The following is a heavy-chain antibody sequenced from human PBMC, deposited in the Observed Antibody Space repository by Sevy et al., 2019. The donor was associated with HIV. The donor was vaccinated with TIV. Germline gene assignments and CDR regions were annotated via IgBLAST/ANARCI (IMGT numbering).Heavy chain of an antibody. D-gene: IGHD3-9*01. J-gene: IGHJ6*02. CDR1: GFTFSSYW. CDR3: ARESVDTSTGPVDYEYGMDV. V-gene: IGHV3-74*01. Sequence: GGSLRLSCAASGFTFSSYWMHWVRHAPGKGLLWVSRINVDGSGTIYADSMKGRFTISRDNAKNTLYLQMTSLRAEDTAVYYCARESVDTSTGPVDYEYGMDVWGLGTSVTVSS. CDR2: INVDGSGT.